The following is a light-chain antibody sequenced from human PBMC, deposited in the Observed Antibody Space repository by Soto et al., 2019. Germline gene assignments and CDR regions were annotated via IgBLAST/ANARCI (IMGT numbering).Light chain of an antibody. CDR3: QQYNNYSWT. V-gene: IGKV1-5*01. J-gene: IGKJ1*01. CDR1: QCISLW. CDR2: EVS. Sequence: DIQMTQSPSTLSAFVGDRVTITCRARQCISLWLGWYQQKPGKAARLLNYEVSTWVSGVPSRFSGSGSGKEFSLTIKSLEPDDFATYYCQQYNNYSWTFGQGTKVDIK.